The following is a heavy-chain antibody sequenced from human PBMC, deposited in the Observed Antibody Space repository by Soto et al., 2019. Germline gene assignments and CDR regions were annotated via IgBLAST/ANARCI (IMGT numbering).Heavy chain of an antibody. Sequence: QVQLQESGPGLVKPSQTLSLTCTVSGGSISSGGYYWSWIRQHPGKGLEWIGYLYYSGGTYYNPSLKSRXXIXVXXSKNQFSLKLSSVTAADTAVYYCARGHTVTRDFDYWGQGTLVTVSS. D-gene: IGHD4-17*01. CDR2: LYYSGGT. CDR3: ARGHTVTRDFDY. J-gene: IGHJ4*02. CDR1: GGSISSGGYY. V-gene: IGHV4-31*03.